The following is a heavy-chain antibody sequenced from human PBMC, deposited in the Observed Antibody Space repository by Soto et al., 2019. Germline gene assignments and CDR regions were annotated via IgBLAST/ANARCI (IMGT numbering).Heavy chain of an antibody. J-gene: IGHJ4*02. CDR1: GGSFSGYY. CDR3: ARLAPGYSSSWSRDDY. D-gene: IGHD6-13*01. V-gene: IGHV4-34*01. Sequence: SETLSLTCAVYGGSFSGYYWSWIRQPPGKGLEWIGEINHSGSTNYNPSLKSRVTISVDTSKNQFSLKLSSVTAADTAVYYCARLAPGYSSSWSRDDYWGQGTLVTVSS. CDR2: INHSGST.